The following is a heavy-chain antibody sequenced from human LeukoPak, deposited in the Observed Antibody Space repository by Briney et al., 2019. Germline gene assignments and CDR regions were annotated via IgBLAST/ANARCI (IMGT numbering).Heavy chain of an antibody. CDR1: GFTFSSYS. Sequence: GGSLRLSCAASGFTFSSYSMNWVRQAPGKGLEWVSSISSSSSYIYYADSVKGRFTISRDNAKNSLYLQMNSLRAEDTAVYYCARPLRDTYYGSGSYFDAFDIWGQGTMVTVSS. CDR2: ISSSSSYI. D-gene: IGHD3-10*01. CDR3: ARPLRDTYYGSGSYFDAFDI. J-gene: IGHJ3*02. V-gene: IGHV3-21*01.